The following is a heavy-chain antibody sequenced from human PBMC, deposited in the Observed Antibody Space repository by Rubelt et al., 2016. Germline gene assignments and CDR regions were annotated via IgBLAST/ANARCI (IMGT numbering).Heavy chain of an antibody. CDR1: W. CDR2: INSDGSST. Sequence: WMHWVRQAPGKGLVWVSRINSDGSSTSYADSVKGRFTISRDNAKNTLYLQMNSLRAEDTAVYYCAGGRAPINPWGQGTLVTVSS. J-gene: IGHJ5*02. V-gene: IGHV3-74*01. CDR3: AGGRAPINP.